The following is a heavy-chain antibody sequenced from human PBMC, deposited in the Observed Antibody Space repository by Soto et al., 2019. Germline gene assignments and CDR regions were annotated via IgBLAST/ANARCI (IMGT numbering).Heavy chain of an antibody. D-gene: IGHD1-20*01. Sequence: GGSLRLSCAVSGFTFSSYWMSWVRQAPGRGLEWVATIAHDGSEKFYVDSVKGRFTISRDNTKNSLYLQMNSLRAEDTAVYYCTTDAITGPTRGIYYYCGIDVWGQGTTVTVSS. CDR3: TTDAITGPTRGIYYYCGIDV. CDR1: GFTFSSYW. J-gene: IGHJ6*02. CDR2: IAHDGSEK. V-gene: IGHV3-7*01.